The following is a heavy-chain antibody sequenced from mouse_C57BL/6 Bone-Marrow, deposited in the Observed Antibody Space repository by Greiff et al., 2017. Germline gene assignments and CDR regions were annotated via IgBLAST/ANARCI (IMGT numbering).Heavy chain of an antibody. CDR2: IRNKANGYTT. CDR1: GFTFTDYY. J-gene: IGHJ2*01. Sequence: DVQLVESGGGLVQPGGSLSLSCAASGFTFTDYYMSWVRQPPGKALEWLGFIRNKANGYTTEYSASVKGRFTISRDNSHSILYLQMNALRADDSATYYCARSGTLRRGYSFDYWGQGTTLTVSS. CDR3: ARSGTLRRGYSFDY. V-gene: IGHV7-3*01. D-gene: IGHD2-4*01.